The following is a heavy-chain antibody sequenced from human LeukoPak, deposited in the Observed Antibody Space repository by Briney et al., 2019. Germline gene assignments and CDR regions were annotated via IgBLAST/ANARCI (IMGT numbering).Heavy chain of an antibody. V-gene: IGHV3-33*01. D-gene: IGHD6-19*01. J-gene: IGHJ4*02. CDR3: ARGPSDSSGWYAGFDY. CDR1: GFTFSSYG. CDR2: IRYDGSNK. Sequence: GGSLRLSCAASGFTFSSYGMHWVRQAPGKGLEWVAVIRYDGSNKYYADSVKGRFTISRDNSKNTLYLQMNSLRAEDTAVYYCARGPSDSSGWYAGFDYWGQGTLVTVSS.